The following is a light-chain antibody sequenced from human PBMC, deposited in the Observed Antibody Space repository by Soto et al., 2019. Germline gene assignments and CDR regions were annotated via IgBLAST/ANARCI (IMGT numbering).Light chain of an antibody. J-gene: IGLJ2*01. CDR2: QEN. CDR3: QTWGRGTHVV. V-gene: IGLV3-1*01. CDR1: KLGDKY. Sequence: SYELTQPPAVSVSPGQTASITCSGDKLGDKYASWYQQKPGQSTVLVIHQENKRPSGIPERFSGSTSGNTATLTSSGTQAMDEAHYYCQTWGRGTHVVFGGGTKLTVL.